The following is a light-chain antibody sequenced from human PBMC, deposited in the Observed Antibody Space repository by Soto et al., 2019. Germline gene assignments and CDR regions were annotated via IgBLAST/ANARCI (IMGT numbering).Light chain of an antibody. Sequence: DIQMTQSPSTLSASVGDRVIITCRASQSISNWLAWYKQEPGKAPNLLIYKASSLKSGVPSRFSGSGSGTEFTLTIRSLKPDDFATYYCQQYDTYWTFGQGTKVDIK. CDR1: QSISNW. V-gene: IGKV1-5*03. CDR2: KAS. CDR3: QQYDTYWT. J-gene: IGKJ1*01.